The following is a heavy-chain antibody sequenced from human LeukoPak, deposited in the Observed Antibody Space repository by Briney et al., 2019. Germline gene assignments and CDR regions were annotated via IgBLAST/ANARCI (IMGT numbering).Heavy chain of an antibody. CDR3: ARGEAYYDISWFDP. J-gene: IGHJ5*02. D-gene: IGHD3-9*01. CDR2: IYYSGST. CDR1: GGSLSSYY. V-gene: IGHV4-59*01. Sequence: SETLSLTCTGSGGSLSSYYWSLIRQPPGKGIGWVGYIYYSGSTNYNPSLKSRVTISVDTSKNQFSLKLSSVTAADTAVYYCARGEAYYDISWFDPWGQGTLVTVSS.